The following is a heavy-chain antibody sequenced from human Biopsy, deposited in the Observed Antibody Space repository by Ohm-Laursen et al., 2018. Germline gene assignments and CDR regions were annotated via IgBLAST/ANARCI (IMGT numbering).Heavy chain of an antibody. CDR3: ARGSFAPDF. V-gene: IGHV3-11*01. CDR1: GFTFSDYY. CDR2: ISSRTNTI. J-gene: IGHJ4*02. D-gene: IGHD2/OR15-2a*01. Sequence: GSLRLSCAASGFTFSDYYMSWIRQAPGKGLKWVSYISSRTNTIYYADSVKGRFTISRDNAKNSLNLQMNRLRAEDTAVYYCARGSFAPDFWGQGTLVTVSS.